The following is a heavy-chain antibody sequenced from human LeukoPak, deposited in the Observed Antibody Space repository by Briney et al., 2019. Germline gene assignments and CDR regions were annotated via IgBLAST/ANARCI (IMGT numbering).Heavy chain of an antibody. CDR1: GNYW. J-gene: IGHJ4*02. D-gene: IGHD4-23*01. V-gene: IGHV3-48*02. CDR3: ARVAAGYSVNYFDY. CDR2: ISTGSSTT. Sequence: QRGGSLRLSCAASGNYWMHWVRQAPGKGLEWVSYISTGSSTTYYADSVKGRFTISRDNVENSLYLQMNSLRDEDTAVYYCARVAAGYSVNYFDYWGQGTLVTVSS.